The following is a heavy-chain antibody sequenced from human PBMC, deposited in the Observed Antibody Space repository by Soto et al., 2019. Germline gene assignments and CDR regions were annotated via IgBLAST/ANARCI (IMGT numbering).Heavy chain of an antibody. CDR2: LNGSGGST. CDR3: ARGCSAGKGSPPDY. J-gene: IGHJ4*02. D-gene: IGHD3-10*01. V-gene: IGHV3-23*01. CDR1: GFPFSDSA. Sequence: GGSLRLYCAASGFPFSDSAMTWARQPPGMGLEWVSALNGSGGSTSSEDYVKGRFAISRDNSKKTRYLKMNSLRDGDTAVYSCARGCSAGKGSPPDYWGQGTLVTVSS.